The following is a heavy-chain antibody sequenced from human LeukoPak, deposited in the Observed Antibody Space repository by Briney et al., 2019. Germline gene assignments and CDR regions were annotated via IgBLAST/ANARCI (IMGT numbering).Heavy chain of an antibody. CDR3: AREPKYSSSSYFRAFDI. V-gene: IGHV4-59*11. CDR1: GGSISGHY. Sequence: PSETLSLTCTVSGGSISGHYWSWIRQSPGKGLEWIGFMHYSGNTNSNPSLRSRVTISMDTSKNHFSLKMSSVTAADTAVYYCAREPKYSSSSYFRAFDIWGQGTMVTVSS. CDR2: MHYSGNT. D-gene: IGHD6-6*01. J-gene: IGHJ3*02.